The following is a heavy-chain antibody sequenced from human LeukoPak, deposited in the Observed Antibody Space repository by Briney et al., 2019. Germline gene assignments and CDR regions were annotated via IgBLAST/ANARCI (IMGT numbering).Heavy chain of an antibody. D-gene: IGHD3-22*01. CDR3: ASAGDSYFSDSSGYYPFDY. J-gene: IGHJ4*02. Sequence: SETLSLTCTVSGGSINSYYWSWIRQPAGKGLEWIGRIYTSGSTNYNPSLKSRVTMSVDTSKNQFSLKLSSVTAADTAVYYCASAGDSYFSDSSGYYPFDYWGQGTLVTVSS. V-gene: IGHV4-4*07. CDR2: IYTSGST. CDR1: GGSINSYY.